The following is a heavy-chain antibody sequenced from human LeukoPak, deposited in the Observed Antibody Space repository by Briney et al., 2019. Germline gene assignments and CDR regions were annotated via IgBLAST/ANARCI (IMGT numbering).Heavy chain of an antibody. CDR1: DGSITRSSYY. J-gene: IGHJ4*02. D-gene: IGHD2-21*02. V-gene: IGHV4-39*01. Sequence: SETLSLTCTVSDGSITRSSYYWGWIRQTPGEGLDWIGSIYYSGIAYYNPSLQGRVTMSVDTSKNQFSLKLNSVTVADTAVYYCARLRVTTGFDYWDQGVPVTVSS. CDR3: ARLRVTTGFDY. CDR2: IYYSGIA.